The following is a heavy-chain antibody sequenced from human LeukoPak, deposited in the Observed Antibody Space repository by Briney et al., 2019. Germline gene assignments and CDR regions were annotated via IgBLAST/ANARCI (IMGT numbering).Heavy chain of an antibody. CDR2: INHSGST. Sequence: SETLSLTCAVYGGSFSGYYWSWIRQPPRKGLEWIGEINHSGSTNYNPSLKSRVTISVDTSKNQFSLKLSSVTAADTAVYYCARSRGDYDILTGYYSLYYFDYWGQGTLVTVSS. CDR1: GGSFSGYY. CDR3: ARSRGDYDILTGYYSLYYFDY. J-gene: IGHJ4*02. V-gene: IGHV4-34*01. D-gene: IGHD3-9*01.